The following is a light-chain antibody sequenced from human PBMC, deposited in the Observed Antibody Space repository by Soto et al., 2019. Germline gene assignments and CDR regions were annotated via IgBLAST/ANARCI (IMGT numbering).Light chain of an antibody. CDR3: QQYGSWPPIT. J-gene: IGKJ1*01. Sequence: EIVMTRSPATLSVSAGQRATLSCRASQSVSSNLAWYQQKPGQAPRLLISGASTRATGIPDRFSGSGSGTEFTLTISSLQSEDSAVYDCQQYGSWPPITFCQGTKVDIK. V-gene: IGKV3-15*01. CDR2: GAS. CDR1: QSVSSN.